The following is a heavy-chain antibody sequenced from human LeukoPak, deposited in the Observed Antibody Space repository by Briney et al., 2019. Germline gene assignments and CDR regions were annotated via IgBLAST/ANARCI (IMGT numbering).Heavy chain of an antibody. Sequence: GESLKISFKGSGYSFTSYWIGWVRQMPGKGLEWMGIIYPGDSDTRYSPSFQGQVTISADKSISTAYLQWSSLKASDTAMYYCARGGRDIVATIPYYFDYWGQGTLVTVSS. V-gene: IGHV5-51*01. J-gene: IGHJ4*02. CDR2: IYPGDSDT. CDR3: ARGGRDIVATIPYYFDY. CDR1: GYSFTSYW. D-gene: IGHD5-12*01.